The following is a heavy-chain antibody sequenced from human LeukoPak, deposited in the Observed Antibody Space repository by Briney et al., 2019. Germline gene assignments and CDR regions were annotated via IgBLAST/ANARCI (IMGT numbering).Heavy chain of an antibody. CDR2: IYYSGST. D-gene: IGHD2-8*01. CDR3: ARARLYGSYYYYYGMDV. Sequence: SETLSLTCTVSGGSISSYYWSWIRQPPGKGLEWIGYIYYSGSTNYNPSLKSRVTISVDTSKNQFSLKLSSVTAADTAVYYGARARLYGSYYYYYGMDVWGQGTTVTVSS. V-gene: IGHV4-59*01. CDR1: GGSISSYY. J-gene: IGHJ6*02.